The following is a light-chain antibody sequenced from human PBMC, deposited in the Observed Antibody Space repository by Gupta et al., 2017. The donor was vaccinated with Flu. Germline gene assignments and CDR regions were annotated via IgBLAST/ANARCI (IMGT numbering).Light chain of an antibody. V-gene: IGKV4-1*01. CDR3: QQYDNAPQT. CDR1: QSVLYSSNNKNY. Sequence: DIVMTQSPDSLAVSLGERATINCKSSQSVLYSSNNKNYLAWYQHKPGQPPKLLIYWASTRESGVPDRFSGSGSGTDFTLTISSLQAEDVAVYYCQQYDNAPQTFGQGTKVEIK. CDR2: WAS. J-gene: IGKJ1*01.